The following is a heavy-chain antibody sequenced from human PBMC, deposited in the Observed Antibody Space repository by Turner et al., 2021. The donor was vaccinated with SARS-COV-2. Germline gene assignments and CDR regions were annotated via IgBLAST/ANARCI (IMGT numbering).Heavy chain of an antibody. CDR3: ARAIQYYDFWSGYFGAYGMDV. D-gene: IGHD3-3*01. J-gene: IGHJ6*02. Sequence: EVQLVDSGGGLVQPGGSLRLSCAASGFTFSSYNMNWVRQAPGKGLDWVSYISSGSSTIYYADSVKGRFTISRDNAKNSLYLQMNSLRAEDTAVYYCARAIQYYDFWSGYFGAYGMDVWGQGTTVTVSS. CDR2: ISSGSSTI. CDR1: GFTFSSYN. V-gene: IGHV3-48*01.